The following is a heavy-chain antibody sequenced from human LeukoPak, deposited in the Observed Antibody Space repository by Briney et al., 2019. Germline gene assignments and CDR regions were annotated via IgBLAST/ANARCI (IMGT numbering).Heavy chain of an antibody. Sequence: ASVKVSCKAFGYTFTGYYMHWVRQAPGQGLEWMGWINPNSGGTNYAQKFQGRVTMTRDTSISTAYMELSRLRSDDTAVYYCARGLVGYYDILTGTPPGYWGQGTLVTVSS. CDR3: ARGLVGYYDILTGTPPGY. CDR1: GYTFTGYY. J-gene: IGHJ4*02. CDR2: INPNSGGT. V-gene: IGHV1-2*02. D-gene: IGHD3-9*01.